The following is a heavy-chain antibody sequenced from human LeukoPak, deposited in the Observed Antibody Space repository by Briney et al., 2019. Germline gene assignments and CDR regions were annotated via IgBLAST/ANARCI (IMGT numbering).Heavy chain of an antibody. J-gene: IGHJ4*02. CDR3: AREGYDSSGYYDVY. CDR1: GGSISGFY. V-gene: IGHV4-4*07. Sequence: PSETLPLTCTASGGSISGFYWSWIRQPAGKGLEWIGRIYSSGSSNYNPSLKSRVTMSVDTSKNQFSLKLSSVTAADTAVYYCAREGYDSSGYYDVYWGQGTLVTVSS. D-gene: IGHD3-22*01. CDR2: IYSSGSS.